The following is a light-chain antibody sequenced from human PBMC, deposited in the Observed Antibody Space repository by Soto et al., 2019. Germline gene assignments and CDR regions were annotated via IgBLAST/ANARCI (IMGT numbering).Light chain of an antibody. CDR2: DAS. J-gene: IGKJ1*01. CDR3: QQYQYYLAT. CDR1: QSIDNW. Sequence: DIQMTQSPSTLSASVGDRVIITCRASQSIDNWLAWYQQKPGKVPKLLIYDASSLEGGVPSRFSGSGSGTEFTLTITSLQPDDFATYYCQQYQYYLATSGQGTKV. V-gene: IGKV1-5*01.